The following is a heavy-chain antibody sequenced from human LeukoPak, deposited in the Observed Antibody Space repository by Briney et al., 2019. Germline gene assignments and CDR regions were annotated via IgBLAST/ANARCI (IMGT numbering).Heavy chain of an antibody. V-gene: IGHV3-20*04. D-gene: IGHD2-21*02. CDR3: AKRDRLNWFDP. Sequence: GGSLRLSCAASGFTFDDYGMSWVRQAPGKGLEWVSGINWNGGSTGYADSVKGRFTISRDNAKNSLYLQMNSLRAEDTAVYYCAKRDRLNWFDPWGQGTLVTVSS. J-gene: IGHJ5*02. CDR2: INWNGGST. CDR1: GFTFDDYG.